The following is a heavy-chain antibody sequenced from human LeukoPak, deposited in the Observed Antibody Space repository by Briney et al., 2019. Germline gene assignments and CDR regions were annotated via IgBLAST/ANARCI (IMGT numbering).Heavy chain of an antibody. J-gene: IGHJ4*02. CDR1: GFTFSSYW. D-gene: IGHD1-26*01. Sequence: PGGSLRLSGAASGFTFSSYWMHWVRQAPGKRLVWVSRINSDGSTTSYADSVKGRITISRDNAKNTLYLQMNSLRAEDTAVYYCVGGSYYFDYWGQGTLVTVSS. CDR3: VGGSYYFDY. CDR2: INSDGSTT. V-gene: IGHV3-74*01.